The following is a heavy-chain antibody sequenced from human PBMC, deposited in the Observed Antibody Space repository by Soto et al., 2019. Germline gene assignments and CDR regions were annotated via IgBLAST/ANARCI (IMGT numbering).Heavy chain of an antibody. J-gene: IGHJ6*02. V-gene: IGHV3-30*18. CDR3: AKTKPPYYYGMDV. CDR2: ISYDGSNK. CDR1: GFTFSSYG. Sequence: QVQLVESGGGVVQPGRSLRLSCAASGFTFSSYGMHWVRQAPGKGLEWVAVISYDGSNKYYADSVKGRFTISRDNSKNTLHLQMNSLRAEDTAVYYCAKTKPPYYYGMDVWGQGTTVTVSS. D-gene: IGHD2-8*01.